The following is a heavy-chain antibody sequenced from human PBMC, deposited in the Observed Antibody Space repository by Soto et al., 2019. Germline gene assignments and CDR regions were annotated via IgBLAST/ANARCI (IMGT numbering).Heavy chain of an antibody. J-gene: IGHJ4*02. CDR1: GGTFSSYA. CDR3: ATVRVSGYTSSYDY. V-gene: IGHV1-69*13. D-gene: IGHD3-22*01. Sequence: SVKVSCKASGGTFSSYAISWVRQAPGQGLEWMGGIIPIFGTANYAQKFQGRVTITADESTSTAYMELSSLRSEDTAVYYCATVRVSGYTSSYDYWGQGTLVTVSS. CDR2: IIPIFGTA.